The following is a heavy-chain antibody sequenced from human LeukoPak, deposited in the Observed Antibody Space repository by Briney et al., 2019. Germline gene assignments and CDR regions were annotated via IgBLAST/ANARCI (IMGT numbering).Heavy chain of an antibody. Sequence: SETLSLTCTVSGGSISSGDYYWSWIRQPPGKGLEWIGYIYYSGSTYYNPSLKSRVTISVDTSKNQFSLKLSSVTAADTAVYYCARGELSDDFWSGYSYGMDVWGQGTTVTVSS. CDR1: GGSISSGDYY. CDR2: IYYSGST. J-gene: IGHJ6*02. D-gene: IGHD3-3*01. CDR3: ARGELSDDFWSGYSYGMDV. V-gene: IGHV4-30-4*01.